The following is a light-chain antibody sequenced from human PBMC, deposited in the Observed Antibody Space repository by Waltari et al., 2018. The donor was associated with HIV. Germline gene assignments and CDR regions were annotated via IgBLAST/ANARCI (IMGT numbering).Light chain of an antibody. CDR3: ASWDDNLGHWV. CDR1: KSTVGNNF. CDR2: RND. Sequence: QSVLTQPPSASRTPGQRVLMSCSGNKSTVGNNFVSWFQQVPGGAPKLVIYRNDRRPSGVPDRFSGAKSGSSASLAISGLQSDDEADYFCASWDDNLGHWVFGVGTKLTV. V-gene: IGLV1-44*01. J-gene: IGLJ3*02.